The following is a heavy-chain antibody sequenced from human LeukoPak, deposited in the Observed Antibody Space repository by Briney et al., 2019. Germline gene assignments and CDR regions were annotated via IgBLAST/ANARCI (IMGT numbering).Heavy chain of an antibody. CDR1: GYTFTSCG. CDR2: ISAYNGNT. Sequence: ASVKVSCKASGYTFTSCGISWVRQAPGQGLEWMGWISAYNGNTNYAQKLQGRVTMTTDTSTSTAYMELRSLRSDDTAVYYCARAGSGDDSSGYPRYYGMDVWGQGTTVTVSS. J-gene: IGHJ6*02. V-gene: IGHV1-18*01. D-gene: IGHD3-22*01. CDR3: ARAGSGDDSSGYPRYYGMDV.